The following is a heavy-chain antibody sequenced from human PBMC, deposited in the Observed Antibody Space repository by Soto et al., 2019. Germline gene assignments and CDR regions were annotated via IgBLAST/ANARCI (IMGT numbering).Heavy chain of an antibody. CDR1: GFTFSSYA. V-gene: IGHV3-30-3*01. CDR2: ISHDGSNK. J-gene: IGHJ1*01. Sequence: GGSLRLSCAASGFTFSSYAMHWVRQAPGKGLEWVAVISHDGSNKYYADSVKGRSTISRDNSKNTLYLQMNSLRAEDTAVYYCARGIPPRPNCSGGSCYSGYFQHWGQGTLVTAPQ. CDR3: ARGIPPRPNCSGGSCYSGYFQH. D-gene: IGHD2-15*01.